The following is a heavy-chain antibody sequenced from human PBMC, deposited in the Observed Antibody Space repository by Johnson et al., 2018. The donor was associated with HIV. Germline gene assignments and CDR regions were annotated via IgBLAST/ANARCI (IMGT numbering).Heavy chain of an antibody. D-gene: IGHD3-16*01. CDR2: IGSGGGAI. J-gene: IGHJ3*02. Sequence: VQLVESGGGLVQPGGSLRLSCVASGFTFTNYEMHWVRQAPGKGLEWVSNIGSGGGAIYYADSVKGRFTISTDNAKISLFLQLNSLRAEDKAVYYCARGYVGLYDALDIWGQGTMVTVSS. CDR1: GFTFTNYE. CDR3: ARGYVGLYDALDI. V-gene: IGHV3-48*03.